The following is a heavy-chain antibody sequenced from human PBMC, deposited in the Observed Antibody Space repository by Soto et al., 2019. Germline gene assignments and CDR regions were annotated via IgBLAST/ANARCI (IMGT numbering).Heavy chain of an antibody. CDR1: GFTFSGSA. J-gene: IGHJ6*02. CDR2: IRSKANSYAT. CDR3: TRWGYCTNGVCYTLAGMDV. D-gene: IGHD2-8*01. V-gene: IGHV3-73*01. Sequence: GGSLRLSCAASGFTFSGSAMHWVRQASGKGLEWVGRIRSKANSYATAYAASVKGRFTISRDDSKNTAYLQMNSLKTEDTAVYYCTRWGYCTNGVCYTLAGMDVWGQGTTVTVSS.